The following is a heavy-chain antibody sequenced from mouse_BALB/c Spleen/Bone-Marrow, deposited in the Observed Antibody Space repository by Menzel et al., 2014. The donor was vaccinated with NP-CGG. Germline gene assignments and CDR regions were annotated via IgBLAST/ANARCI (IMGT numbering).Heavy chain of an antibody. V-gene: IGHV7-1*02. CDR2: SRNKANDYTT. CDR1: GFTFSDFY. D-gene: IGHD2-2*01. CDR3: ARDSYGSAWFAY. Sequence: EVKLVESGGGLAQPGGSLRLSCATSGFTFSDFYMEWVRQPPGKRLEWIAASRNKANDYTTEYSASVKGRFIVSRDTSQSILYLQMNALRAEDTAIYYCARDSYGSAWFAYWGQGTLVTVSA. J-gene: IGHJ3*01.